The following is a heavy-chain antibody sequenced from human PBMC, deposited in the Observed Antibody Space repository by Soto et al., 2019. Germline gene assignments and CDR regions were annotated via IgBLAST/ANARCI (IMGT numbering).Heavy chain of an antibody. Sequence: QVQLVQSGAEEKKPGASVKVSCKASGYTFTSYAMHWVRQAPGQRLEWMGWINAGNGNTKYSQKFQGRVTITRDTSASTADMEMSSLRSEDTGVYYCASSGSYWGIDYWGQGALVTVSS. V-gene: IGHV1-3*05. D-gene: IGHD1-26*01. CDR1: GYTFTSYA. J-gene: IGHJ4*02. CDR2: INAGNGNT. CDR3: ASSGSYWGIDY.